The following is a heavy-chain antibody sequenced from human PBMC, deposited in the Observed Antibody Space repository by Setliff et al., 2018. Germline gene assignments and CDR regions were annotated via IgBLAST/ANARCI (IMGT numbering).Heavy chain of an antibody. Sequence: PGGSLRLSCAASGFTFSDYYMNWIRQAPGKGLEWLSYISRGGSTIYYADSVRGRFTISRDNAKNSLFLQMNSLRAEDTAVYYCARDRGSGSYFLRYFDYWGQGTLVTVSS. CDR1: GFTFSDYY. D-gene: IGHD1-26*01. V-gene: IGHV3-11*01. CDR2: ISRGGSTI. CDR3: ARDRGSGSYFLRYFDY. J-gene: IGHJ4*02.